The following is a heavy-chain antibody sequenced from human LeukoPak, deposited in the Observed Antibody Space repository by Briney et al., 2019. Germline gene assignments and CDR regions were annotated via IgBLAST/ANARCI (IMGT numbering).Heavy chain of an antibody. CDR2: INPNSGGT. J-gene: IGHJ4*02. Sequence: ASVTVSCKASGYTFTGYYMHWVRQAPGQGLEWMGWINPNSGGTNYAQKFQGRVTMTRDTSISTAYMELSRLRSDDTAVYYCARAVNGSSFFRVWGQGTLVTVSS. V-gene: IGHV1-2*02. CDR1: GYTFTGYY. D-gene: IGHD6-13*01. CDR3: ARAVNGSSFFRV.